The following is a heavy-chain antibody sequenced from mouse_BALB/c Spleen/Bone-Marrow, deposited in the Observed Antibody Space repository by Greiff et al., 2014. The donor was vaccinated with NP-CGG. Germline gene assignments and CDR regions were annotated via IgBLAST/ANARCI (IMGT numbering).Heavy chain of an antibody. CDR2: IDPANGNT. CDR1: GFNIKDTY. Sequence: VQLQQSGAELVKPGASVKLSRTASGFNIKDTYIYWVKQRPEQGLEWVGRIDPANGNTKYDPKFQGKATIAADTSSNTAYLQLSSLTSEDTTVYYCSRGYYDYLFALDYWGHGTSVTVSS. CDR3: SRGYYDYLFALDY. D-gene: IGHD5-5*01. V-gene: IGHV14-3*02. J-gene: IGHJ4*01.